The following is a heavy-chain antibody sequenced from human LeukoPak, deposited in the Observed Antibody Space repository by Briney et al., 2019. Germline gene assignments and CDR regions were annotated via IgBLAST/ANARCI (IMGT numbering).Heavy chain of an antibody. V-gene: IGHV3-21*01. J-gene: IGHJ4*02. CDR1: GFTFSIYA. CDR3: ARGPQKNGHSSGYPGYFDY. Sequence: SGGSLRLSCAASGFTFSIYAIHWVRQAPGKGLEWVSSISISSSYIYYADSVKGRFTISRDNAKNSLYLQMNSLRAEDTAVYYCARGPQKNGHSSGYPGYFDYWGQGTLVTVSS. CDR2: ISISSSYI. D-gene: IGHD3-22*01.